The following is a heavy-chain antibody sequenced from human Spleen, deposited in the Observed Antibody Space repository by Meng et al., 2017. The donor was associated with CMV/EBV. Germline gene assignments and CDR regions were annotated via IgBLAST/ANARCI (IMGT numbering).Heavy chain of an antibody. CDR3: ARCCYYGGPDH. CDR1: GYTFTGYF. CDR2: INTISGGT. D-gene: IGHD3-10*01. J-gene: IGHJ4*02. Sequence: ASVKVSCKASGYTFTGYFMHWVRQAPGQGLEWMGWINTISGGTNYAQKFQGRVTMTRDTSISTAYLELVSRRFDDTAVYYCARCCYYGGPDHWGQGTLVTVSS. V-gene: IGHV1-2*02.